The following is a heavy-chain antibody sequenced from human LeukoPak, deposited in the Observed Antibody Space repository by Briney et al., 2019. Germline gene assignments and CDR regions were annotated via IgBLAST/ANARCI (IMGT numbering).Heavy chain of an antibody. J-gene: IGHJ4*02. D-gene: IGHD3-10*01. CDR3: ARDFFTFSGSGSGTY. CDR2: ISYDGSNK. CDR1: GFTFDDYG. V-gene: IGHV3-30*03. Sequence: PGGSLRLSCAASGFTFDDYGMSWVRQAPGKGLEWVAVISYDGSNKYYADSVKGRFTISRDNSKNTLYLQMNSLRAEDTAVYYCARDFFTFSGSGSGTYWGQGTLVTVSS.